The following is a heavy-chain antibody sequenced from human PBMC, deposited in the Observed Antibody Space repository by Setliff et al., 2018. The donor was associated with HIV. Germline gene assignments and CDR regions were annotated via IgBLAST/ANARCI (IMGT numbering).Heavy chain of an antibody. CDR2: INPTGAST. Sequence: ASVKVSCKASGYSFTTYAISWVRQAPGQGLEWMGIINPTGASTTYAQQFQGRVTLTTDTSTNTAYMELRGLKSDDTAMYYCARDSEAGVWGQGTLVPVSS. CDR1: GYSFTTYA. CDR3: ARDSEAGV. V-gene: IGHV1-18*01. D-gene: IGHD3-10*01. J-gene: IGHJ4*02.